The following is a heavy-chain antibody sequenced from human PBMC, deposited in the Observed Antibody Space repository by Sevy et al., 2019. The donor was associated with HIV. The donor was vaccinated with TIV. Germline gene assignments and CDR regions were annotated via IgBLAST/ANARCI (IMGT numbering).Heavy chain of an antibody. CDR2: ISYDGSNK. D-gene: IGHD6-19*01. J-gene: IGHJ5*02. CDR3: AKGGKWLDRDWFDP. V-gene: IGHV3-30*18. CDR1: GFTFSSYG. Sequence: GGSLRLSCAASGFTFSSYGMHWVRQAPGKGLDWVTVISYDGSNKYYADSVKGRFTISRDNSKNTLYLQMNSLRVEDTAVYYCAKGGKWLDRDWFDPWGQGTLVTVSS.